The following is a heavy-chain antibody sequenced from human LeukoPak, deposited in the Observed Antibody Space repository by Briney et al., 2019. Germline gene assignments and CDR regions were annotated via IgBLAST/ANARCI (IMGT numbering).Heavy chain of an antibody. CDR1: GGSSSSYY. CDR2: IYTSGST. Sequence: SETLSLTCSVSGGSSSSYYWTWIRQPAGKGLEWIGRIYTSGSTNYNPSLKSRVTMSVDTSKNQFSLKLSSVTAADTAVYYCARGAPYITSYYLDYWGQGTLVTVSS. D-gene: IGHD6-6*01. V-gene: IGHV4-4*07. J-gene: IGHJ4*02. CDR3: ARGAPYITSYYLDY.